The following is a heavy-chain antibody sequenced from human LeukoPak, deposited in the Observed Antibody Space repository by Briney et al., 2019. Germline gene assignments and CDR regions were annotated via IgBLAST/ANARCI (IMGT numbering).Heavy chain of an antibody. J-gene: IGHJ6*03. V-gene: IGHV4-39*07. CDR3: ARDQGTYYYYMDV. CDR1: GGSISSSSYY. Sequence: VKPSETLSLTCTVSGGSISSSSYYWGWIRQPPGKGLEWIGSIYYSGSTYYNPSLKSRVTISVDTSKNQFSLKLSSVTAADTAVYYCARDQGTYYYYMDVWGKGTTVTVSS. CDR2: IYYSGST.